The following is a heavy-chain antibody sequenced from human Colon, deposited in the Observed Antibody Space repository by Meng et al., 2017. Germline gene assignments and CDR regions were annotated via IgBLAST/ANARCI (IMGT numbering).Heavy chain of an antibody. CDR3: ARLIAGWPFYFDY. CDR2: MFHSGTT. V-gene: IGHV4-61*01. J-gene: IGHJ4*02. CDR1: GGSGRSGSHY. D-gene: IGHD6-19*01. Sequence: VQRQEPAQGVGGAHKHLSVPSMVAGGSGRSGSHYWSWIRQPPGKGLEWIGYMFHSGTTKYNPSLKSRVSMSVDTTKNQFYLKLTSVTVADTAVFYCARLIAGWPFYFDYWGQGILVTVSS.